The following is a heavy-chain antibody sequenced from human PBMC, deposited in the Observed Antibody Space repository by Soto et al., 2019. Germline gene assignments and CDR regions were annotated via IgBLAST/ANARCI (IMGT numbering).Heavy chain of an antibody. V-gene: IGHV4-59*01. D-gene: IGHD5-18*01. Sequence: TSETLSLTCNVSGGSISGYYWSWIRQAPGKGLQWIGYIFHSGSTSYNPSLRSRVTISVDTSKNQFSLKVNSVTAADTAVYYCAKVRGYASGWRYFDYWGQGTLVTVSS. CDR2: IFHSGST. CDR1: GGSISGYY. CDR3: AKVRGYASGWRYFDY. J-gene: IGHJ4*02.